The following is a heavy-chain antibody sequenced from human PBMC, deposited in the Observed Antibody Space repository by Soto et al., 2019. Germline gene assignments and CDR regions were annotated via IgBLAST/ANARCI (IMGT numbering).Heavy chain of an antibody. D-gene: IGHD7-27*01. CDR2: IYPGDSDT. CDR1: GYSFTSYW. Sequence: GESLKISCKGSGYSFTSYWIGWVRQMPGKGLEWMGIIYPGDSDTRYSPSFQGQVTISADKSISTAYLQWSSLKASDTAMYYCARVPTGDSYYYYYYGMDVWGQGTTVTVSS. V-gene: IGHV5-51*01. J-gene: IGHJ6*02. CDR3: ARVPTGDSYYYYYYGMDV.